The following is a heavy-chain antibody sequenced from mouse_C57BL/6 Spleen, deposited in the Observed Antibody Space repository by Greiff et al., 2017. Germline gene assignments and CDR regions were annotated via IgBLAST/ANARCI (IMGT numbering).Heavy chain of an antibody. Sequence: QVQLQQSGPELVKPGASVKISCKASGYAFSSSWMNWVKQRPGKGLEWIGRIYPGDGDTNYNGKFKGKATLTADKSSSTAYMQLSSLTSEDSAVYFCARGITTVVGGGYARDYWGQGTSVTVSS. D-gene: IGHD1-1*01. CDR3: ARGITTVVGGGYARDY. CDR1: GYAFSSSW. V-gene: IGHV1-82*01. CDR2: IYPGDGDT. J-gene: IGHJ4*01.